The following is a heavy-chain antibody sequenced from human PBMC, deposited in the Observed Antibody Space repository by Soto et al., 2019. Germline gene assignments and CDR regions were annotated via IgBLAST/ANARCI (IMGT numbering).Heavy chain of an antibody. Sequence: EVQLLESEGGLVQPGGSLRLSCAASGFTFSSYAMSWVRQAPGKGLEWVSAISGSGGSTSYADSVKGRFTISRDNSKSTLYLQMNSLRAEDTAVYYCAKKGLLWFGELLNWFDPWGQGTLVTVSS. J-gene: IGHJ5*02. CDR1: GFTFSSYA. CDR3: AKKGLLWFGELLNWFDP. D-gene: IGHD3-10*01. CDR2: ISGSGGST. V-gene: IGHV3-23*01.